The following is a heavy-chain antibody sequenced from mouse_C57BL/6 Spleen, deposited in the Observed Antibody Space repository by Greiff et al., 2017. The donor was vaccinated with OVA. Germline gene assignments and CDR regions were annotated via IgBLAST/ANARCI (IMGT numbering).Heavy chain of an antibody. Sequence: EVKLMESGGGLVQPKGSLKLSCAASGFSFNTYAMNWVRQAPGKGLEWVARIRSKSNNYATYYAESVKDRFTISRDDSESMLYMQMNNLKTEDTAMYYCVRQGNGYYYAMDYWGQGTSVTVSS. J-gene: IGHJ4*01. CDR2: IRSKSNNYAT. CDR3: VRQGNGYYYAMDY. V-gene: IGHV10-1*01. CDR1: GFSFNTYA. D-gene: IGHD2-2*01.